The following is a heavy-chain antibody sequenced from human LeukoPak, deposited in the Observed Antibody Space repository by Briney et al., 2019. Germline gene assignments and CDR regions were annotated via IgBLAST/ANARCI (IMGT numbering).Heavy chain of an antibody. V-gene: IGHV3-30-3*01. D-gene: IGHD3-10*01. CDR1: GFTFRNYV. CDR2: TSSDLNVK. CDR3: AREGYNGSGSPPSSYFDY. Sequence: GGSLRLSCAASGFTFRNYVIHWVRQAPGKGLEWVAVTSSDLNVKLYADSVKGRFTISRDNSRSTLYLQMNSLRPEDTAIYYCAREGYNGSGSPPSSYFDYWGQGTLVTVSS. J-gene: IGHJ4*02.